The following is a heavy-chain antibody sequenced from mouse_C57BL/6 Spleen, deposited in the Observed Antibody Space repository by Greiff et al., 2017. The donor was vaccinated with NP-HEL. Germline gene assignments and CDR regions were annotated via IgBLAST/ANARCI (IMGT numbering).Heavy chain of an antibody. D-gene: IGHD2-4*01. CDR1: GYAFTNYL. J-gene: IGHJ4*01. CDR3: ARTDYDVSYYAMDY. CDR2: INPGSGGT. V-gene: IGHV1-54*01. Sequence: QVHVKQSGAELVRPGTSVKVSCKASGYAFTNYLIEWVKQRPGQGLEWIGVINPGSGGTNYNEKFKGKATLTADKSSSTAYMQLSSLTSEDSAVYFCARTDYDVSYYAMDYWGQGTSVTVSS.